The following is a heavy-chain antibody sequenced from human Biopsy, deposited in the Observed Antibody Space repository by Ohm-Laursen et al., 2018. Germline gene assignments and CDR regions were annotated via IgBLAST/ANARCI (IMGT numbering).Heavy chain of an antibody. V-gene: IGHV1-69*13. J-gene: IGHJ4*02. CDR2: IIPIFGTA. CDR1: GGTFINYG. D-gene: IGHD1-26*01. Sequence: SVKVSCKAPGGTFINYGVNWVRQAPGQGLEWMGGIIPIFGTANYAQKFQGRVTITADESTSTAYMELSSLRSDDTAVYYCARDALGGGSYRFFYWGQGSLVTVSS. CDR3: ARDALGGGSYRFFY.